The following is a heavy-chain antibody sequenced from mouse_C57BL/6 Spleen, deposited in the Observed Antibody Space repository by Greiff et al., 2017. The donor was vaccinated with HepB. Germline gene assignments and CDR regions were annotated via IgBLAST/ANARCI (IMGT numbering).Heavy chain of an antibody. J-gene: IGHJ2*01. D-gene: IGHD1-1*01. CDR1: GFTFSSYA. CDR2: ISDGGSYT. V-gene: IGHV5-4*01. Sequence: EVQRVESGGGLVKPGGSLKLSCAASGFTFSSYAMSWVRQTPEKRLEWVATISDGGSYTYYPDNVKGRFTISRDNAKNNLYLQMSHLKSEDTAMYYCAREGYGSTLDYWGQGTTLTVSS. CDR3: AREGYGSTLDY.